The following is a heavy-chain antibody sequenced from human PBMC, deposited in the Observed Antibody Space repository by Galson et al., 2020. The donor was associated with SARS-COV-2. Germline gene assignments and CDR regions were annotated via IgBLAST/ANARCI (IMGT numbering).Heavy chain of an antibody. D-gene: IGHD3-10*01. CDR2: IWYDGSNK. CDR1: GFTFSSYG. Sequence: TGGSLRLSCAASGFTFSSYGMHWVRQAPGKGLEWVAVIWYDGSNKYYADSVKGRFTISRDNSKNTLYLQMNSLRAEDTAVYYCARDGSGSYHLTHGYYFDYWGQGTLVTVSS. V-gene: IGHV3-33*01. CDR3: ARDGSGSYHLTHGYYFDY. J-gene: IGHJ4*02.